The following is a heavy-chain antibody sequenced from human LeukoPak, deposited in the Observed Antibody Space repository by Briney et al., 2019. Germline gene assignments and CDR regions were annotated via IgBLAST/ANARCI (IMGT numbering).Heavy chain of an antibody. J-gene: IGHJ6*04. CDR1: GFTFSSYE. V-gene: IGHV3-48*03. D-gene: IGHD2-15*01. Sequence: GGSLRLSCAASGFTFSSYEMNWVRQAPGKGLEWVSYISSSGSTIYYADSVKGRFTISRDNAKHSLYLQMNSLRAEDTAVYYCARDPCSWGCSGGSCSRNYYYYYGMDVWGKGTTVTVSS. CDR3: ARDPCSWGCSGGSCSRNYYYYYGMDV. CDR2: ISSSGSTI.